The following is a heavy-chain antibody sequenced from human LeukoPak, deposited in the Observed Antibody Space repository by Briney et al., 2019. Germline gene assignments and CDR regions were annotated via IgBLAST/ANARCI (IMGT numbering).Heavy chain of an antibody. J-gene: IGHJ4*02. CDR3: VKWGPYCSTYYSPALES. CDR2: INAHGSQQ. Sequence: PGGALRLSCAASGFMFSDHWMSWVRQAPGKGPEWVANINAHGSQQYSVDSLKGRVTVSRDNAKNSLYLQMNDLRAEDTAVYFCVKWGPYCSTYYSPALESWGQGTLVTVSS. CDR1: GFMFSDHW. D-gene: IGHD2-2*01. V-gene: IGHV3-7*01.